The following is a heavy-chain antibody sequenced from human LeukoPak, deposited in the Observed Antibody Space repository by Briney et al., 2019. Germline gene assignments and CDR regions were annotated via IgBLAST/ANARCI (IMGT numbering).Heavy chain of an antibody. CDR1: GFSFSSYW. V-gene: IGHV3-7*01. CDR3: ARDTPGVGIDY. J-gene: IGHJ4*02. Sequence: GGSLRLSCAASGFSFSSYWMSWVRQAPGKRLEWVANIKEDGSEKYYVDSVKGRFTISRDNAKNSLYLQMNTLRAEDTAVYYCARDTPGVGIDYWGQGTLVTVSS. D-gene: IGHD1-26*01. CDR2: IKEDGSEK.